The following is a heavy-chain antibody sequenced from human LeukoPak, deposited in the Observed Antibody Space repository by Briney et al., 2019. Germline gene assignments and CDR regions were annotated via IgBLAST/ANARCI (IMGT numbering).Heavy chain of an antibody. CDR2: INPNSGGT. CDR3: ARVGEVDSGYDLEAFDI. V-gene: IGHV1-2*02. CDR1: GYTFTGYY. J-gene: IGHJ3*02. Sequence: ASVKVSRKASGYTFTGYYMHWVRRAPGQGLEWMGWINPNSGGTNYAQEFQGRVTMTRDTSISTAYMELSRLRSDDTAVYYCARVGEVDSGYDLEAFDIWGQGTMVTVSS. D-gene: IGHD5-12*01.